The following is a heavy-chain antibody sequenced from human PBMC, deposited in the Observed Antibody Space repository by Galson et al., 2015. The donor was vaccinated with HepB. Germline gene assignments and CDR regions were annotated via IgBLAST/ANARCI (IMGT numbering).Heavy chain of an antibody. J-gene: IGHJ6*02. Sequence: TLSLTCTVSGGSISSGSYYWSWIRQPAGKGLEWIGRIYTSGSTSYNPSLKSRVTISVDTSKNQFSLKLSSVTAADTAVYYCARGGRTKGVLVSVDVWDQGTTVTVSS. D-gene: IGHD2-21*01. CDR1: GGSISSGSYY. CDR2: IYTSGST. V-gene: IGHV4-61*02. CDR3: ARGGRTKGVLVSVDV.